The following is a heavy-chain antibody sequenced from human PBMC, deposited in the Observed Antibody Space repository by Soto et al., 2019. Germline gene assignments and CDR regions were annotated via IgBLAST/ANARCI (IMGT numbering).Heavy chain of an antibody. D-gene: IGHD1-1*01. J-gene: IGHJ5*02. CDR3: ARVLEVSELGWFDP. CDR1: GYTFTSYY. Sequence: QVQLVQSGAEVKKPGASVKVSCKASGYTFTSYYMHWVRQAPGQGLEWMGIINPSGGSTSYAQKFLGIVTMTRDTSTITVYIELSSLRSADTAVYYCARVLEVSELGWFDPWGQGTLVTVSS. CDR2: INPSGGST. V-gene: IGHV1-46*01.